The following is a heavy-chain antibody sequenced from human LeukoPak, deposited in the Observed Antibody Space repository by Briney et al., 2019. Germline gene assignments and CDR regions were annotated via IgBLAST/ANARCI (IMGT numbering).Heavy chain of an antibody. Sequence: SETLSLTCAVYGGSSSDYSWSWIRQPPGKGMEWIGEINHSGSTNYNPSLKSRVTISVDTSKNQFSLKLSSVTAADTAVYYCARGLGMIMFGGVIEKYNWFDPWGQGTLVTVSS. V-gene: IGHV4-34*01. CDR1: GGSSSDYS. CDR3: ARGLGMIMFGGVIEKYNWFDP. J-gene: IGHJ5*02. CDR2: INHSGST. D-gene: IGHD3-16*02.